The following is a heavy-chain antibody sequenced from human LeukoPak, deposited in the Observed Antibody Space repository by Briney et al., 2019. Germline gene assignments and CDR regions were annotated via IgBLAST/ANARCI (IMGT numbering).Heavy chain of an antibody. CDR2: ISAYNGNT. J-gene: IGHJ3*02. CDR3: ARLTGYDSSGPTWGGAFDI. V-gene: IGHV1-18*01. Sequence: ASVKVSCKASVYTLTSYGISWVRHAPGQGLEWMGWISAYNGNTNYAQKLQGRVTMTTDTSTSTAYMELRSLRSDDTAVYYCARLTGYDSSGPTWGGAFDIWGQGTMVTVSS. D-gene: IGHD3-22*01. CDR1: VYTLTSYG.